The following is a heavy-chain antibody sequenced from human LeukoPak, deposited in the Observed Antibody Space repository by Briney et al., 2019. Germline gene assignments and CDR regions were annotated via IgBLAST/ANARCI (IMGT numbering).Heavy chain of an antibody. CDR3: ARGTPTLRWYDDWYFDL. V-gene: IGHV4-59*01. J-gene: IGHJ2*01. CDR1: GGSISSYY. Sequence: SETLSLTCTVSGGSISSYYWSWIRQPPEKGLEWIGYIYYSGITNYNPSLKSRVTISVDTSKNQFSLKLSSVTAADTAVYYCARGTPTLRWYDDWYFDLWGRGTLVTVSS. CDR2: IYYSGIT. D-gene: IGHD1-14*01.